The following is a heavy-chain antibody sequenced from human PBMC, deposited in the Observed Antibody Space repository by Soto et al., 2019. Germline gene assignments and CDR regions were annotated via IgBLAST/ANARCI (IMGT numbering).Heavy chain of an antibody. D-gene: IGHD3-9*01. V-gene: IGHV4-39*01. CDR1: CGSISSSSYY. Sequence: SETLSLTCTVSCGSISSSSYYWGWIRQPPGKGLEWIGSIYYSGSTYYNPSPKSRVTISVDTSKNQFSLKLSSVTAADTAVYYCARTGYFDWLLSKEDYFYYWGQGTLVTVSS. CDR2: IYYSGST. CDR3: ARTGYFDWLLSKEDYFYY. J-gene: IGHJ4*02.